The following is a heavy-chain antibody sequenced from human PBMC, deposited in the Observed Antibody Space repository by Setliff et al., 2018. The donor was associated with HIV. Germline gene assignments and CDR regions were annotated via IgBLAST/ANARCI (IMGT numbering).Heavy chain of an antibody. CDR1: GGSIMSDGYY. V-gene: IGHV4-31*03. J-gene: IGHJ4*02. Sequence: KPSETLSLTCTVSGGSIMSDGYYWNWIRQRPGKGLEWIGYIYNRGYTYYNPSLKSRVTTSIDTSQDQFSLRLSSVTVADTAVYYCAGMFFYGSGSKSDFDYWGQGTQVTV. CDR2: IYNRGYT. CDR3: AGMFFYGSGSKSDFDY. D-gene: IGHD3-10*01.